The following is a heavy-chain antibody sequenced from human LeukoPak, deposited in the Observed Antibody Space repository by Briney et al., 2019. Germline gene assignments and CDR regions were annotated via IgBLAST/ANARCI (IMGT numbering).Heavy chain of an antibody. V-gene: IGHV3-30-3*01. CDR2: ISYDGSNK. D-gene: IGHD3-3*01. CDR3: ARADLFGVVTNGDLVY. Sequence: PGRSLRLSCAASGFTFSSYAMHWVRQAPGKGLEWVAVISYDGSNKYYVDSVKGRFTISRDNSKNTLYLQMNSLRAEDTAVYYCARADLFGVVTNGDLVYWGQGTLVTVSS. J-gene: IGHJ4*02. CDR1: GFTFSSYA.